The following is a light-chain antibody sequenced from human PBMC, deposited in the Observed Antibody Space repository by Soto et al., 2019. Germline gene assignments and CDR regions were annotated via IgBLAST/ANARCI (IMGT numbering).Light chain of an antibody. J-gene: IGKJ1*01. CDR2: EAS. CDR1: QSISTW. Sequence: DIKMTQSPSTLSASVGDRVTITCRASQSISTWLAWYQQKPGKAPKLLIYEASSSEIGVPPRFSGSGFGTEITLTISSLQPDDFATYYCQHYKESSTFGQGTRLEIK. CDR3: QHYKESST. V-gene: IGKV1-5*03.